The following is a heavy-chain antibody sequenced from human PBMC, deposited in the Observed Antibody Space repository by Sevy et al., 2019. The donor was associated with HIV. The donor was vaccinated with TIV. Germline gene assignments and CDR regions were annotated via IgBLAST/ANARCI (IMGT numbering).Heavy chain of an antibody. CDR1: VFTVSSNY. D-gene: IGHD5-18*01. J-gene: IGHJ4*02. CDR3: TKYSYGYFDY. CDR2: IYSGGST. V-gene: IGHV3-66*02. Sequence: GGSLRLSCAASVFTVSSNYMSWVRQAPGKGLEWVSVIYSGGSTYYADSVKGRFTISRDNSKNTLYLQMNSLRAEDTAVYYCTKYSYGYFDYWGQGTLVTVSS.